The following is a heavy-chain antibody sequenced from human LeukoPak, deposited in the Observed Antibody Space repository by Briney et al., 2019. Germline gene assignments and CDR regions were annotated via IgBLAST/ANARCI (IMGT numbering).Heavy chain of an antibody. CDR2: IYYSGST. V-gene: IGHV4-59*01. CDR3: ARVRTPTDYYDSSGHFDY. D-gene: IGHD3-22*01. J-gene: IGHJ4*02. CDR1: GGSISSYY. Sequence: SETLSLTCTVSGGSISSYYWSWIRQPPGKGLEWIGYIYYSGSTNYNPSLKSRVTISVDTSKNQFSLKLSSVTAADTAVYYCARVRTPTDYYDSSGHFDYWGQGTLVTVSS.